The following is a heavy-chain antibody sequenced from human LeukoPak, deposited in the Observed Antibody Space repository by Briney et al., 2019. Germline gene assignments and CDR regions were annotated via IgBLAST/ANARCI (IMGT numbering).Heavy chain of an antibody. D-gene: IGHD3-10*01. J-gene: IGHJ6*02. Sequence: RPGGSLRLSCAASGFTFSSYAMSWVRQAPGKGLEWVSAISGSGGSTYYADSAKGRFTISRDNSKNTLYLQMNSLRAEDTAVYYCAKDQEFHYYGMDVWGQGTTVTVSS. CDR1: GFTFSSYA. CDR3: AKDQEFHYYGMDV. CDR2: ISGSGGST. V-gene: IGHV3-23*01.